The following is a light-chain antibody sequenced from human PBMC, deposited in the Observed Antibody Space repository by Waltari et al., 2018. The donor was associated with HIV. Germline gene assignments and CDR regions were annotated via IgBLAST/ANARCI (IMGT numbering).Light chain of an antibody. CDR1: SSDVGGYNH. Sequence: QSALTQPPSASGSPGQSVTISCTGTSSDVGGYNHVSWYQQHPGKAPKRLLYEVTKRPPGVPDRFSGSKSGNTASLTVSGLQAEDEADYYCVSYAGISDRWVFGGGTKLTVL. CDR2: EVT. CDR3: VSYAGISDRWV. V-gene: IGLV2-8*01. J-gene: IGLJ3*02.